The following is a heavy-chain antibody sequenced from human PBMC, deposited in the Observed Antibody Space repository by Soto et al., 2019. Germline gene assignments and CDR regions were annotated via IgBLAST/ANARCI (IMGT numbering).Heavy chain of an antibody. CDR1: GFTFSNAW. D-gene: IGHD3-22*01. CDR3: TTDPLYYDSSGYSPADY. Sequence: EVQLVESGGGLVKPGGSLRLSCAASGFTFSNAWMNWVRQAPGKGLEWVGRIKSKTDGGTTDYAAPVKGRFTISRDDSKNTLYLQMISLKTEDTAVYYCTTDPLYYDSSGYSPADYWGQGTLVTVSS. CDR2: IKSKTDGGTT. V-gene: IGHV3-15*07. J-gene: IGHJ4*02.